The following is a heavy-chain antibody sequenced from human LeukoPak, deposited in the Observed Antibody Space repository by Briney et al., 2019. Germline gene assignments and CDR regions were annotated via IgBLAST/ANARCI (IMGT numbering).Heavy chain of an antibody. Sequence: ASVRVSCKASGGTFSSYAISWVRQAPGQGLEWMGGIIPIFGAANYAQEFQGRVTITADESTSTAYMELSSLRSEDTAVYYCAIQSVAEDYWGQGTLVTVSS. CDR2: IIPIFGAA. CDR3: AIQSVAEDY. CDR1: GGTFSSYA. D-gene: IGHD6-19*01. J-gene: IGHJ4*02. V-gene: IGHV1-69*01.